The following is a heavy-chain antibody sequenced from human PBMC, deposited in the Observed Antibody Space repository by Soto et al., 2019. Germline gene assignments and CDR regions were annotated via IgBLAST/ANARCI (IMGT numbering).Heavy chain of an antibody. CDR2: ISSSTSTI. Sequence: GGSLRLSCAASGFTFSSYSMNWVRQAPGKGLEWVSYISSSTSTIYYADSVEGRFTISRDSAKNSLYLQMNSLRDEDTAVYYCARAAGGSYYYYYGLDVWGQGTTVTVSS. J-gene: IGHJ6*02. CDR3: ARAAGGSYYYYYGLDV. V-gene: IGHV3-48*02. CDR1: GFTFSSYS. D-gene: IGHD1-26*01.